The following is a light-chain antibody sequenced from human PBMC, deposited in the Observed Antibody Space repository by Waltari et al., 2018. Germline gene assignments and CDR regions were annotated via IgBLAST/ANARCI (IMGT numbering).Light chain of an antibody. CDR2: KAS. J-gene: IGKJ4*01. Sequence: DIQRTQPPSTLSASDGYRVTITCPASQKINSLLAWYQQKPGRAPKLLIFKASSLEHGVPSRFSGSASGTEFTLTISSLQPDDFATYYCLHYNSYSRTFGGGTKVEIK. V-gene: IGKV1-5*03. CDR3: LHYNSYSRT. CDR1: QKINSL.